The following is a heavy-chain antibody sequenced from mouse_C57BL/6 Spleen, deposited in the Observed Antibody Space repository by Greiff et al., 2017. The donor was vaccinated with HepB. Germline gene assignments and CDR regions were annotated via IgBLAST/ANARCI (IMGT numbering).Heavy chain of an antibody. Sequence: EVKLVESGGGLVQPKGSLKLSCAASGFSFNTYAMNWVRQAPGKGLEWVARIRSKSNNYATYYADSVKDRFTISRDDSESMLYLQMNNLRTEDTAMYYCVRQANDGLAWFAYWGQGTLVTVSA. CDR3: VRQANDGLAWFAY. CDR1: GFSFNTYA. D-gene: IGHD2-3*01. V-gene: IGHV10-1*01. CDR2: IRSKSNNYAT. J-gene: IGHJ3*01.